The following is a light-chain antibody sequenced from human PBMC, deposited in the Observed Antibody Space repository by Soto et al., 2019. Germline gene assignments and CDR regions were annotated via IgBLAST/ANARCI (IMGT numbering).Light chain of an antibody. CDR2: RNN. V-gene: IGLV1-47*01. Sequence: QSVLTQSPSASGTPGQRVTISCSGSSSNIGSNPVYWYQQLPGTAPKLLIYRNNQRPSGVPDRISGSKSGTSASLAISGLRSEDEADCYCAAWDDSLSAWVFGGGTKLTVL. CDR1: SSNIGSNP. CDR3: AAWDDSLSAWV. J-gene: IGLJ3*02.